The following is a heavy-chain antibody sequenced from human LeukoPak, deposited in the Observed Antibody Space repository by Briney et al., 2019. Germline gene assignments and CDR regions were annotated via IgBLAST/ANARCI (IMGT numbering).Heavy chain of an antibody. Sequence: ASVKVSCKASGYTFTNNFMHWVRQAPGQGLEWMGWINPNSGGTNYAQKFQGRVTMTRDTSISTAYMELSRLRSDDTAVYYCARDLFPDYYGSGSYYYYYYYYMDVWGKGTTVTISS. CDR3: ARDLFPDYYGSGSYYYYYYYYMDV. CDR1: GYTFTNNF. CDR2: INPNSGGT. J-gene: IGHJ6*03. D-gene: IGHD3-10*01. V-gene: IGHV1-2*02.